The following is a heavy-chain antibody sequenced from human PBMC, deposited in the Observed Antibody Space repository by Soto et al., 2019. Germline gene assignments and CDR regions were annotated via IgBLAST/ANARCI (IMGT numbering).Heavy chain of an antibody. J-gene: IGHJ5*02. Sequence: EVQLVESGGGLVQPGRSLRLSCAASGFTFDDYAMHWVRQAPGKGLEWVSGISWNSGSIGYADSVKGRFTISRDNAKNSLYLQMNSLRAEDTALYYCAKGYGDYVINWFDPWGQGTLVTVSS. CDR2: ISWNSGSI. CDR1: GFTFDDYA. V-gene: IGHV3-9*01. D-gene: IGHD4-17*01. CDR3: AKGYGDYVINWFDP.